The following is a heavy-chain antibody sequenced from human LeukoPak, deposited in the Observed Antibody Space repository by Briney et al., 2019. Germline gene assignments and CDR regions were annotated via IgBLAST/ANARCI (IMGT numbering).Heavy chain of an antibody. CDR1: GYTFFSYG. CDR2: ISANNGDT. CDR3: ARDGVHSGTTDF. Sequence: ASVKVACKTSGYTFFSYGITWVRQAPGQGLEWMGWISANNGDTKCAPKFQGRVTMTTESNTRTAYLDVRSLRSDDTAVYYCARDGVHSGTTDFWGQGTLITVAS. J-gene: IGHJ4*02. V-gene: IGHV1-18*01. D-gene: IGHD1-1*01.